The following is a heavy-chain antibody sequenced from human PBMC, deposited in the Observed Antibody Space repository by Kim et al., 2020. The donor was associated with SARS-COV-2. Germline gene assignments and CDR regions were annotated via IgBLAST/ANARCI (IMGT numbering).Heavy chain of an antibody. CDR2: ISSSSSTI. D-gene: IGHD3-9*01. Sequence: GGSLRLSCAASGFTFSSYSMNWVRQAPGKGLEWVSYISSSSSTIYYADSVKGRFTISRDNAKNSLYLQMNSLRAEDTAVYYCARDAPYDILTGYYFPGGANWFDPWGQGTLVTVSS. CDR1: GFTFSSYS. V-gene: IGHV3-48*04. CDR3: ARDAPYDILTGYYFPGGANWFDP. J-gene: IGHJ5*02.